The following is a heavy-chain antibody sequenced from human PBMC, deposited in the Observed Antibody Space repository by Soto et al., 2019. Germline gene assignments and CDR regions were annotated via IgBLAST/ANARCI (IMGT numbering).Heavy chain of an antibody. Sequence: GGSLRLSCAASRFTFSSYAMSWVRQAPGKGLEWVSVISGSGGSTYYADSVRGQFTISRDNSKNTLYLQMNSLRAEDTAVYYCAKAVRGYSSSSLDYWGQGTLVTVSS. V-gene: IGHV3-23*01. CDR1: RFTFSSYA. CDR3: AKAVRGYSSSSLDY. J-gene: IGHJ4*02. D-gene: IGHD6-6*01. CDR2: ISGSGGST.